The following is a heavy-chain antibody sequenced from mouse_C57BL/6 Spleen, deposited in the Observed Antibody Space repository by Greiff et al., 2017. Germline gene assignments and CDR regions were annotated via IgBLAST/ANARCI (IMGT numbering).Heavy chain of an antibody. J-gene: IGHJ2*01. CDR1: GYTFTSYW. V-gene: IGHV1-50*01. D-gene: IGHD1-1*01. Sequence: LQQPGAELVKPGASVKLSCKASGYTFTSYWMQWVKQRPGQGLEWIGEIDPSDSYTNYNQKFKGKATLTVDTSSSTAYMQLSSLTSEDSAVYYCARNYYGSSYLYFDYWGQGTTLTVSS. CDR2: IDPSDSYT. CDR3: ARNYYGSSYLYFDY.